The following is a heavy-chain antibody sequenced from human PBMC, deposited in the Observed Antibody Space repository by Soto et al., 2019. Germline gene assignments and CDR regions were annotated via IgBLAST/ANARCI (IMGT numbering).Heavy chain of an antibody. CDR2: ISFDGLNE. CDR1: GFMFNNYG. CDR3: AKGDWTDAPGYFDY. Sequence: QVHLLESGGGVAQPGRSLRLSCAASGFMFNNYGMHWVRQAPGKGLEWVALISFDGLNEYYADSVKGRFTISRDNSRNALFLQMNSLGAEDAAVYYWAKGDWTDAPGYFDYWGQGTLVTVSS. V-gene: IGHV3-30*18. D-gene: IGHD1-1*01. J-gene: IGHJ4*02.